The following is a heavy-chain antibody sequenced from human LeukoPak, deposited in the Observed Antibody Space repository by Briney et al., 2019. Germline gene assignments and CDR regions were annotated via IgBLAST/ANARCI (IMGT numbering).Heavy chain of an antibody. D-gene: IGHD3-10*01. V-gene: IGHV3-30*18. CDR1: GFTFSSYG. J-gene: IGHJ4*02. CDR2: ISYDVSNK. CDR3: AKDSAGDYYGSGGKGFGY. Sequence: PGRSLRLSCAASGFTFSSYGMHWVRQAPGKELDGVAVISYDVSNKYYADSVKGRFTISRDNSKNTLYLQMNSLRAEDTAVYYCAKDSAGDYYGSGGKGFGYWGQGTLVTVSS.